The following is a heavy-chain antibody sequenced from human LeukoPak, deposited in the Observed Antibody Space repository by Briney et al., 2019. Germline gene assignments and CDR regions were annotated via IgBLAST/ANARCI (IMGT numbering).Heavy chain of an antibody. CDR2: INDRGST. D-gene: IGHD3-16*01. V-gene: IGHV4-34*01. J-gene: IGHJ6*03. CDR1: GGSFSSHY. Sequence: SETLSLTCAVYGGSFSSHYWTWIRQPPGKGLQWIGEINDRGSTNYNPSLKSRLTISEDKSKKKFSLRLLSVTAADTAVYYCARGVVSGRFGDYYYYMDVWGKGTTVTVSS. CDR3: ARGVVSGRFGDYYYYMDV.